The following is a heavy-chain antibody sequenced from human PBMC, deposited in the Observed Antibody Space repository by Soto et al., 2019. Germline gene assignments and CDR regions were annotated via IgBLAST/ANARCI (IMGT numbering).Heavy chain of an antibody. Sequence: EVHLVESGGGLVKPGGSLRLSCAGSGFTFSNYSMNWVRQAPGKGLEWVSTITASGRYTYYADLVKGRFTISRDNAKNSVYLEMNNLRPEDTAVYYCAREYANYWGRGTLVTVSS. CDR3: AREYANY. D-gene: IGHD2-8*01. V-gene: IGHV3-21*06. J-gene: IGHJ4*02. CDR2: ITASGRYT. CDR1: GFTFSNYS.